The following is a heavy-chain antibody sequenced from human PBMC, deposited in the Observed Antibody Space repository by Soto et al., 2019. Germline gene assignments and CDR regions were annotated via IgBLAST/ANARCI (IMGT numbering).Heavy chain of an antibody. V-gene: IGHV4-39*07. J-gene: IGHJ4*02. CDR3: ARSPSQSAADIWGYFDD. D-gene: IGHD7-27*01. CDR2: IYYSGST. Sequence: SETLSLTCTVSGGSISSSSYYWGWIRQPPGKGLEWIGSIYYSGSTYYNPSLKSRVTISVETSKNQFSLKLSSVTAADTAIYYCARSPSQSAADIWGYFDDWGQGTQVTVSS. CDR1: GGSISSSSYY.